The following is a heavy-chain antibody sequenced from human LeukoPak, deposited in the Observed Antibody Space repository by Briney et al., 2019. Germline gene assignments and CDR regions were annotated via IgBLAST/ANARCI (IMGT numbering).Heavy chain of an antibody. Sequence: SETPSLTCTVPGGSISSYYWSWIRQPPGKGLEWIGYIYTSGSTNYNPSLKSRVTISVDTSKNQFSLKLSSVTAADTAVYCCASSVGRYYFDYWGQGTLVTVSS. V-gene: IGHV4-4*09. D-gene: IGHD4-23*01. CDR2: IYTSGST. CDR3: ASSVGRYYFDY. J-gene: IGHJ4*02. CDR1: GGSISSYY.